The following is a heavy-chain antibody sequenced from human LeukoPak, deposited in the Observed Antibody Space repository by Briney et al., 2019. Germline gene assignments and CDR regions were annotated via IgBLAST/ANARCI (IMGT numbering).Heavy chain of an antibody. CDR2: ISHSATS. D-gene: IGHD2-2*01. J-gene: IGHJ5*02. CDR3: ARGIFYSGRNQYLWFDL. V-gene: IGHV4-34*01. CDR1: GGPFRGFF. Sequence: SETLSLTCAVYGGPFRGFFWSWIRQAPGKGLEWLGEISHSATSKHSPSLKSRITISLDTSRSQFSLRLTSVTAADTAVYYCARGIFYSGRNQYLWFDLWGQGTLVTVS.